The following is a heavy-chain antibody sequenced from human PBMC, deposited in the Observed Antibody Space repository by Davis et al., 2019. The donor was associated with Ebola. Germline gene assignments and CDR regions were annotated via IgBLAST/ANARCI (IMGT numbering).Heavy chain of an antibody. Sequence: GFIFRSYVMSWVRQSPGKGLEWIGAIYHGGITNYTPSLKGRVTMSVDKSKNQFSLNLYSVTAADTAVYYCARDYYDSSGYLHYFDHWGQGALVTVSS. D-gene: IGHD3-22*01. V-gene: IGHV4-4*02. CDR3: ARDYYDSSGYLHYFDH. CDR2: IYHGGIT. J-gene: IGHJ4*02. CDR1: GFIFRSYV.